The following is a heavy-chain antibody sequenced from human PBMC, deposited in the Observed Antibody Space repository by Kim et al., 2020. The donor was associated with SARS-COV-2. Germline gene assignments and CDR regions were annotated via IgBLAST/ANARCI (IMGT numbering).Heavy chain of an antibody. D-gene: IGHD3-22*01. CDR2: MNPNSGNT. CDR3: ARWVTMSPYYYYGMDV. CDR1: GYTFTSYD. Sequence: ASVKVSCKASGYTFTSYDINWVRQATGQGLEWMGWMNPNSGNTGYAQKFQGRVTMTRNTSISTAYMELSSLRSEDTAVYYCARWVTMSPYYYYGMDVWGQGTTVTVSS. V-gene: IGHV1-8*01. J-gene: IGHJ6*02.